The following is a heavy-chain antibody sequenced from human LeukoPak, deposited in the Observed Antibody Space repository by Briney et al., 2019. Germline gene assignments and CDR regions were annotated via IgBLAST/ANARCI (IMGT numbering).Heavy chain of an antibody. CDR2: IKNDGGEE. CDR3: VRDWRDGYDTDFDY. CDR1: GFDFGAYW. J-gene: IGHJ4*02. D-gene: IGHD5-12*01. V-gene: IGHV3-7*01. Sequence: PGGSLRLSCTASGFDFGAYWMSWVRQAPGKGLEWVANIKNDGGEELYVDSVMGRFTISRDNAKNSVYLHMSSLGAEDTAVYYCVRDWRDGYDTDFDYWGQGTLVTVSS.